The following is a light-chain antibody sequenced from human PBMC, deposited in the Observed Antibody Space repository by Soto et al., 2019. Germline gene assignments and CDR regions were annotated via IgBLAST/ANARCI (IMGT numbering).Light chain of an antibody. V-gene: IGLV2-11*01. CDR3: CLSPGSLTWV. Sequence: QSALTQPRSVSGSPGQSVNISCTATGSDVGDSSHVSWYQLHPGKAPKLMIYEVNNRPSGVPDRFSGSNSGSTASLTISGLQAEDEADYYFCLSPGSLTWVFCGGTKLTVL. CDR1: GSDVGDSSH. CDR2: EVN. J-gene: IGLJ3*02.